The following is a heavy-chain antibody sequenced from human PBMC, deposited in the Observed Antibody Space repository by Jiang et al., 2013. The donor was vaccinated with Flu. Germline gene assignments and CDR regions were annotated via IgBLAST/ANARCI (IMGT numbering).Heavy chain of an antibody. Sequence: TCAVYGGSFSGYYWSWIRQPPGKGLEWIGEINHSGSTNYNPSLKSRVTISVDTSKNQFSLKLSSVTAADTAVYYCARGQDFWSGYYLDYWGQGTLVTVSS. CDR1: GGSFSGYY. J-gene: IGHJ4*02. CDR2: INHSGST. D-gene: IGHD3-3*01. V-gene: IGHV4-34*01. CDR3: ARGQDFWSGYYLDY.